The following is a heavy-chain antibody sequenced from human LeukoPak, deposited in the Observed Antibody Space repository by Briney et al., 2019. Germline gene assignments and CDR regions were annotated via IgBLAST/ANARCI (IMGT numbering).Heavy chain of an antibody. Sequence: SETLSLTCTVSGGSISSYYWSWIRQPPGKGLEWIGYIYYSGSNNYNPSLKSRVTISVDTSKNQFSLKLSSVTAADTAVYYCARGLTGEFDYWGQGTLVTVSS. V-gene: IGHV4-59*01. CDR2: IYYSGSN. CDR1: GGSISSYY. D-gene: IGHD3-10*01. CDR3: ARGLTGEFDY. J-gene: IGHJ4*02.